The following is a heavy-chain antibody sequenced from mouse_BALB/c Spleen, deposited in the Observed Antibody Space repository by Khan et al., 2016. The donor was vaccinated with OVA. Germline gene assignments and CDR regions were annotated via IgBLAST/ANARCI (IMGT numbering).Heavy chain of an antibody. V-gene: IGHV5-17*02. J-gene: IGHJ3*01. CDR3: SRYSYGSWFAS. D-gene: IGHD2-12*01. CDR2: IGSESSTI. CDR1: GFTFSSFG. Sequence: EVKLVESGGGLVQPGGSRKLSCTASGFTFSSFGMHWVRQAPEKGLEWVAYIGSESSTIYYADTVKGRFPISRDNPTNPPLLQMTSLRPEDTATYCCSRYSYGSWFASWGQGTLVTVSA.